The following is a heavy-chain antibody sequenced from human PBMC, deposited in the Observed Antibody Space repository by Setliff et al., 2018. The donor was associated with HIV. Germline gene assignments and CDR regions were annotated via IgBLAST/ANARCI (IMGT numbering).Heavy chain of an antibody. Sequence: SETLSLTCAVSGDSVSSSNWWNWVRQPPGKGLEWIGEIDHSGSTNYSPSLKSRVTISVDKSKNQFSLKLNSVTAADTAVYYCARGLWSSGGPIYFDFWGQGTLVTVSS. CDR2: IDHSGST. CDR1: GDSVSSSNW. D-gene: IGHD6-19*01. CDR3: ARGLWSSGGPIYFDF. V-gene: IGHV4-4*02. J-gene: IGHJ4*02.